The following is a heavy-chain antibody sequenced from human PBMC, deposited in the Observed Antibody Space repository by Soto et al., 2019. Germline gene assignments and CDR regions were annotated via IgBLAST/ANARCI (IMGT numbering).Heavy chain of an antibody. J-gene: IGHJ4*02. V-gene: IGHV1-8*01. D-gene: IGHD6-13*01. Sequence: QVQLVQSGAEVKKPGASVKVSCKASGYTFTSYDINWVRQATGQGPEWVGWMNPNSGNTAYAQEFQGRVTMTRNTSISTAYMELSSLRSEDTAVYYCARGLGSSSWRAGTFDYWGQGALVTVSS. CDR1: GYTFTSYD. CDR3: ARGLGSSSWRAGTFDY. CDR2: MNPNSGNT.